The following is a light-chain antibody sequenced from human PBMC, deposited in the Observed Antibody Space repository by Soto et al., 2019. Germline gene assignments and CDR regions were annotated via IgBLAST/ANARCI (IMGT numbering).Light chain of an antibody. Sequence: QSVLTQPPSASGTPGQRVTISCSGSSSNIGSNYVYWYQQFPGTAPKLLIYRSNQRASGVPDRFSGSKSGTSASLAISGLRSEDEADYYCAAWDDSLSVHYVFETGTKATVL. V-gene: IGLV1-47*01. CDR3: AAWDDSLSVHYV. CDR2: RSN. J-gene: IGLJ1*01. CDR1: SSNIGSNY.